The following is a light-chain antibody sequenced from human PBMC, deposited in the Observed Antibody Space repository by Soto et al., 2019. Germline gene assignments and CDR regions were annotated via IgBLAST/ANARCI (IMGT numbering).Light chain of an antibody. CDR1: QSVSSN. CDR2: GAS. V-gene: IGKV3-15*01. CDR3: QRYDSSPWT. J-gene: IGKJ1*01. Sequence: IVMTQSPATLSVSPGEGVTLSCRASQSVSSNLAWYQQKPGQAPRLLIYGASTRATGIPARFSGSGSGTEFTLTISSLQPDDFATYYCQRYDSSPWTFGQGTKVDI.